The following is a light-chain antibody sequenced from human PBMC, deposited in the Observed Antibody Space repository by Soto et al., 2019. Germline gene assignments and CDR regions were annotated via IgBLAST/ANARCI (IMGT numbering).Light chain of an antibody. CDR2: DVS. CDR1: SSDVGGYNY. Sequence: QSALTQPASVSGSPGQSITISCTGTSSDVGGYNYVSWYQQHPGKAPKLMIYDVSNRPSGVSNRFSGSKSDNTASLTISGLQAEDEADYYCSTDTSSSTLYVFGTGTKVTVL. CDR3: STDTSSSTLYV. V-gene: IGLV2-14*01. J-gene: IGLJ1*01.